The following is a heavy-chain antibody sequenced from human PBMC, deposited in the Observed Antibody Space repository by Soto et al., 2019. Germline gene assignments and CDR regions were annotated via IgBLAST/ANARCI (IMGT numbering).Heavy chain of an antibody. CDR1: GFTFSSYS. J-gene: IGHJ3*02. V-gene: IGHV3-21*01. CDR3: ARDSGSELGYGSSTSCYTGAFDI. CDR2: ISSSSYI. Sequence: GGSLRLSCAASGFTFSSYSMNWVRQAPGKGLEWVSSISSSSYIYYADSVKGRFTISRDNAKNSLYLQMNSLRAEDTAVYYCARDSGSELGYGSSTSCYTGAFDIWGQGTMVTVSS. D-gene: IGHD2-2*02.